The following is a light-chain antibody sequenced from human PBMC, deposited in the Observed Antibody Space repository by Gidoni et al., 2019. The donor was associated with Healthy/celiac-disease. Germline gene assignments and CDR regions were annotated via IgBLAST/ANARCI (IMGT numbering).Light chain of an antibody. CDR2: DAS. CDR3: QQRSNWLT. V-gene: IGKV3-11*01. CDR1: QSVSSY. J-gene: IGKJ4*01. Sequence: VLTQSPATLSLSPGERATLSCRASQSVSSYLAWYQQKPGQAPRLLIYDASNRATGIPARFSGSGSGTDFTLTISSLEPEDFAVYYCQQRSNWLTFGGGTKVEIK.